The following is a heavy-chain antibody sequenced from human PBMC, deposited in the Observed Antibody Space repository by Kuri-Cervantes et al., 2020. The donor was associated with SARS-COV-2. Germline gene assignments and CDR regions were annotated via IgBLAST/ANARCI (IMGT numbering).Heavy chain of an antibody. J-gene: IGHJ6*03. V-gene: IGHV1-8*03. Sequence: ASVKVSCKASGYTFTSYDINWVRQATGQGLEWMGWMNPNSGNTGYAQKFQGRVTITRNTSISTAYMELSSLRSDDTAVYYCALGYWGSGYPRYYYYMDVWGKGTTVTVSS. D-gene: IGHD3-22*01. CDR1: GYTFTSYD. CDR2: MNPNSGNT. CDR3: ALGYWGSGYPRYYYYMDV.